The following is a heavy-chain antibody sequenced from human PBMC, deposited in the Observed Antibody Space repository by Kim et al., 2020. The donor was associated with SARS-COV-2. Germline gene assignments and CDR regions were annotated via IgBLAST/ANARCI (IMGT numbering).Heavy chain of an antibody. Sequence: GGSLRLSCAASGFTFSNAWMSWVRQAPGKGLEWVGRIKSKTDGGTTDYAAPVKGRFTISRDDSKNTLYLQMNSLKTEDTAVYYCTTAALGELEVVSFDYWGQGTLVTVSS. D-gene: IGHD3-10*01. CDR2: IKSKTDGGTT. V-gene: IGHV3-15*01. J-gene: IGHJ4*02. CDR1: GFTFSNAW. CDR3: TTAALGELEVVSFDY.